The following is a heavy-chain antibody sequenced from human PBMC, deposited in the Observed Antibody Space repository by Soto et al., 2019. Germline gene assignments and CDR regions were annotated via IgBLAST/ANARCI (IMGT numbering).Heavy chain of an antibody. J-gene: IGHJ4*02. CDR1: GGSISSYY. D-gene: IGHD3-9*01. CDR2: IYYSGST. V-gene: IGHV4-59*01. CDR3: ARGVGWITIFQNPIFDY. Sequence: QVQLQESGPGLVKPSETLSLTCTVSGGSISSYYWSWIRQPPGKGLEWIGYIYYSGSTNYNPSLKSRVTISVDTSKNQFSLKLSSVTAADTAVYYCARGVGWITIFQNPIFDYWGQGTLVTVSS.